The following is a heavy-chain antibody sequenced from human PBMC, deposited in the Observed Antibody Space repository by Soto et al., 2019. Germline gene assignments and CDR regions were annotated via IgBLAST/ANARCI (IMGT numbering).Heavy chain of an antibody. V-gene: IGHV4-31*03. CDR3: ARGEPYGDFAY. Sequence: QVQLQESGPRLVKPSQTLSLTCTVSGGSISSGGYYWSWIRQHPVKGLEWIGYIYNNGNTYYNPSLESRTTISRDTSKNQCSRKVTSVTAADTAVYYCARGEPYGDFAYWGQGTLVTVSS. CDR2: IYNNGNT. CDR1: GGSISSGGYY. D-gene: IGHD4-17*01. J-gene: IGHJ4*02.